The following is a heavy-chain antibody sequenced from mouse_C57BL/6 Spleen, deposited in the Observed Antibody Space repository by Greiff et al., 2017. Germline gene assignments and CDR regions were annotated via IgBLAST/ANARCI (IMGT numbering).Heavy chain of an antibody. Sequence: QVQLQQSGAELARPGASVKLSCKASGYTFTSYGISWVKQRTGQGLEWIGEIYPRSGNTYYNEKFKGKATLTADKSSSTAYMELRSLTSEDSAVYFCASLGDDDNDFLFAYWGQGTLVTVSA. CDR3: ASLGDDDNDFLFAY. D-gene: IGHD2-2*01. CDR1: GYTFTSYG. CDR2: IYPRSGNT. J-gene: IGHJ3*01. V-gene: IGHV1-81*01.